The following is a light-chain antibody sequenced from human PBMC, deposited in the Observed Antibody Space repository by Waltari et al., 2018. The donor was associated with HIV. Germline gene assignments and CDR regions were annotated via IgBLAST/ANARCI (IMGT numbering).Light chain of an antibody. Sequence: HSALTQPASVSGSPGQSITISCTGTSSDVGGYNYVSWYQQHPGKAPKLMIYDVTKRPSGVSNRCSGSKSGNTASLTISGRQAEDEADYYCCSYAGSSIPVVFGGGTKLTVL. CDR3: CSYAGSSIPVV. CDR1: SSDVGGYNY. J-gene: IGLJ3*02. CDR2: DVT. V-gene: IGLV2-23*02.